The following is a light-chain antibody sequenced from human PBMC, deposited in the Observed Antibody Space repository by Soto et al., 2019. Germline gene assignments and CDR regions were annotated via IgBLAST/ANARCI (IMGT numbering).Light chain of an antibody. V-gene: IGKV3-20*01. CDR3: QQYGSSIT. J-gene: IGKJ5*01. CDR2: GAS. Sequence: IVLTQSPGTLSLSPGERATLSCRASQSVSRSYLAWYQQKPGQAPRLLIYGASSRATGIPDRFRGSGSGTDFTLTSSRLEPEDLAVYYCQQYGSSITFGQGTRLEIK. CDR1: QSVSRSY.